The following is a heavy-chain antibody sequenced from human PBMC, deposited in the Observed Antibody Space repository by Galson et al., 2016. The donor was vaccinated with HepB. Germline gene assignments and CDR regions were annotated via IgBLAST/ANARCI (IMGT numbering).Heavy chain of an antibody. CDR3: ARDGGGDNDYFDY. V-gene: IGHV3-30-3*01. D-gene: IGHD3-16*01. CDR1: GFSFSTYA. CDR2: ISYDGTEK. Sequence: SLRLSCAASGFSFSTYAVHWVRQAPGKGLEWVTVISYDGTEKYYADSVKGRFTISRDNSKNTMFLQMNSLRGDDTAVYYCARDGGGDNDYFDYWGQGTLVTVSS. J-gene: IGHJ4*02.